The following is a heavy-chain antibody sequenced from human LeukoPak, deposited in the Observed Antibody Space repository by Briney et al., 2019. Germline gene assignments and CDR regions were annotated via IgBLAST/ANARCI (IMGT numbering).Heavy chain of an antibody. CDR3: ARAPSQISGSFNFDY. CDR2: IYYSGST. V-gene: IGHV4-59*01. D-gene: IGHD1-26*01. CDR1: GGSISSYY. J-gene: IGHJ4*02. Sequence: SSETLSLTCTVSGGSISSYYWSWIRQPPGKGLEWIGYIYYSGSTNYNPSLKSRVTISVDTSKNQFSLKLSSVTAADMAVYYCARAPSQISGSFNFDYWGQGTLVTVSS.